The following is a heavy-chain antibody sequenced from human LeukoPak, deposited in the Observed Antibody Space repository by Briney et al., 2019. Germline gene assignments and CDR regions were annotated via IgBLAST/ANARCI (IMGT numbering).Heavy chain of an antibody. Sequence: PGGSLRLSCAASGFTFSSYGMHWVRQAPGKGLEWVAFIRYDGSNKYYADSVKGRFTISRDNSKNTLYLQMNSLRAEDTAVYYCARDHMGGYEAFDIWGQGTMVTVSS. J-gene: IGHJ3*02. CDR2: IRYDGSNK. CDR3: ARDHMGGYEAFDI. V-gene: IGHV3-30*02. D-gene: IGHD3-22*01. CDR1: GFTFSSYG.